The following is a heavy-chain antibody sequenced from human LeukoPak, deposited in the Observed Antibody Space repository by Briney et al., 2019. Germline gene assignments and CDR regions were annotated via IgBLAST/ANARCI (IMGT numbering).Heavy chain of an antibody. CDR1: GFTFSSYG. CDR3: AKGPRAVVVVLNFDY. CDR2: IRYDGSNK. D-gene: IGHD3-22*01. J-gene: IGHJ4*02. Sequence: GGSLRLSCAASGFTFSSYGMHWVRQDPGKGLERVAFIRYDGSNKYYADSVKSQFTISRYNSKNTLYLQMNSLRAEDTAVYYCAKGPRAVVVVLNFDYWGQGTLVSVSS. V-gene: IGHV3-30*02.